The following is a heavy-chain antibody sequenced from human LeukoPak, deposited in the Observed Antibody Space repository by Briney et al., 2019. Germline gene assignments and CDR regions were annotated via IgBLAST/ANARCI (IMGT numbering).Heavy chain of an antibody. CDR1: GYTFTSYD. CDR2: INPNSGGT. J-gene: IGHJ4*02. CDR3: ASGGYSGYDKSFDY. D-gene: IGHD5-12*01. Sequence: ASVKVSCKASGYTFTSYDINWVRQATGQGLEWMGWINPNSGGTNYAQKFQGRVTMTRDTSISTAYMELSRLRSDDTAVYYCASGGYSGYDKSFDYWGQGTLVTVSS. V-gene: IGHV1-2*02.